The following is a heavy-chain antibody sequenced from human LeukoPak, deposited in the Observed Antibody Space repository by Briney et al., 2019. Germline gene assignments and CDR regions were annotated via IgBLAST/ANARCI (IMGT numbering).Heavy chain of an antibody. D-gene: IGHD5-24*01. V-gene: IGHV4-59*01. CDR1: GGSMSNYY. CDR2: IYYSGST. Sequence: SSETLSLTCTVSGGSMSNYYWSWIRQPPGKGLEWIGYIYYSGSTNYNPSLKSRVTISVDTSKNQFSLKLSSVTAADTAVYYCARDSRLQLNWFDPWGQGTLVTVSS. CDR3: ARDSRLQLNWFDP. J-gene: IGHJ5*02.